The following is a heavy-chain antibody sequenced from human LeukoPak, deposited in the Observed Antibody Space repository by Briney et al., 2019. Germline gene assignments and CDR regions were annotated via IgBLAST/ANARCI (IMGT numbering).Heavy chain of an antibody. Sequence: GGSLRLSCAASGFTFSSYWMSWVRQAPGKGLEWVANIKQDGSEKYYVDSVKGRFTISRDNAKNSLYLQMNSLRAEDTAVYYCARAGFYPLTGTAHIDYWGQGTLVTVSS. V-gene: IGHV3-7*03. D-gene: IGHD1-7*01. CDR1: GFTFSSYW. CDR2: IKQDGSEK. CDR3: ARAGFYPLTGTAHIDY. J-gene: IGHJ4*02.